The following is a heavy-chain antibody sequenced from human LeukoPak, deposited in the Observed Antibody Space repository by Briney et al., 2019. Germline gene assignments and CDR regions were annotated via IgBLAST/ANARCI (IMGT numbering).Heavy chain of an antibody. CDR3: ARVQYSSGWYLGAFDI. Sequence: GGSLRLSCAASGFTFSSYAMHWVRLAPGKGLEYVSAISSNGGSTYYANPVKGRFTIFRDNSKNTLYLQMGSLRAEDMAVYYCARVQYSSGWYLGAFDIWGQGTMVTVSS. V-gene: IGHV3-64*01. J-gene: IGHJ3*02. D-gene: IGHD6-19*01. CDR1: GFTFSSYA. CDR2: ISSNGGST.